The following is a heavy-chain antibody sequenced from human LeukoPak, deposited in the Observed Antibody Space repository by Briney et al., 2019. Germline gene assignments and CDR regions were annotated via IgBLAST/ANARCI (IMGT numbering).Heavy chain of an antibody. J-gene: IGHJ6*03. CDR2: ISSSSSYI. D-gene: IGHD3-10*01. CDR1: GFTFSSYS. V-gene: IGHV3-21*01. CDR3: ARDYYGSGNYYYYYYMDV. Sequence: GGSLRLSCAASGFTFSSYSMNWVRQAPGKGLEWVSSISSSSSYIYYADSVKGRFTISRDNAKNSLYLQMNSLRAEDTAVYYCARDYYGSGNYYYYYYMDVWGKGTTVTVSS.